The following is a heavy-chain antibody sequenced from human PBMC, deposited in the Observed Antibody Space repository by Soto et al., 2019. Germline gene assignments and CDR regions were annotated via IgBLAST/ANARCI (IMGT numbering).Heavy chain of an antibody. CDR2: IVPIFGTR. J-gene: IGHJ6*02. CDR1: GGTFSRYS. Sequence: SVKVSCKISGGTFSRYSISWVRQAPGQGLEWMGGIVPIFGTRNYAQKFQDRVTITTDESATTAHMELSNLRSEDTAVYYCARPYEGGYSSNHHYYYALDVWGQGTAVTVSS. CDR3: ARPYEGGYSSNHHYYYALDV. V-gene: IGHV1-69*05. D-gene: IGHD3-22*01.